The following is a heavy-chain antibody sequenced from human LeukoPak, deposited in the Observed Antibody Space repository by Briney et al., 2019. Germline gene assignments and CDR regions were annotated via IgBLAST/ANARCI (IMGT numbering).Heavy chain of an antibody. Sequence: PGGSLRLSCAASGFTFSSYAMHWVRQAPGKGLEWVAVISYDGSNKYYADSVKGRFTISRDNSKNTLYLQMNSLRAEDTAVYYCARDRVRSSTGTRQGSFDPWGQGTLVTVSS. CDR1: GFTFSSYA. CDR3: ARDRVRSSTGTRQGSFDP. V-gene: IGHV3-30-3*01. J-gene: IGHJ5*02. CDR2: ISYDGSNK. D-gene: IGHD1-1*01.